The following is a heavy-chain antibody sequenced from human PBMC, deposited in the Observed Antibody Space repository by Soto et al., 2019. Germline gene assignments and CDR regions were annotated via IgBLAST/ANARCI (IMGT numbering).Heavy chain of an antibody. D-gene: IGHD3-9*01. CDR2: IYYDGSIK. Sequence: GGSLRLSCAASGFTFSSSAMHWVRQAPGKGLEWVAIIYYDGSIKYYADFMKGRFIVSRDNSNNTVFLQMNTLRADDTAVYYCARVARYFDWFYGMDVWGQGTTVTVSS. J-gene: IGHJ6*02. V-gene: IGHV3-33*01. CDR3: ARVARYFDWFYGMDV. CDR1: GFTFSSSA.